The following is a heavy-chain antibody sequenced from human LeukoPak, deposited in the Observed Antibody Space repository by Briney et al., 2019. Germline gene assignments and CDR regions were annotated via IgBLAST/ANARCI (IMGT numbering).Heavy chain of an antibody. CDR2: PNGRGART. CDR1: GFTFSSYA. D-gene: IGHD2-2*01. CDR3: AKPAISHCSSTSCYGYYYYGMDV. V-gene: IGHV3-23*01. J-gene: IGHJ6*02. Sequence: PWGSLRLSCAASGFTFSSYAMSWVSPAPGEGLEWVSAPNGRGARTYYADSVKGRFNISRDNSKNTLYMQMSSLRAEDTAVYYCAKPAISHCSSTSCYGYYYYGMDVWGQGTTVTV.